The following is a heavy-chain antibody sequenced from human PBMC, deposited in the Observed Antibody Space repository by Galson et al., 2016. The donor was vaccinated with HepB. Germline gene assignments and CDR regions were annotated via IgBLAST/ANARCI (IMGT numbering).Heavy chain of an antibody. Sequence: SLRLSCAASGFNFSYYAMHWVRQAPGKGLAWVATISYDGRTNYYVDSLKGRFTISRDNSKRTLDLQMNSLRVEDTAVYYCAKSRLRFSGWGTHGMDVWGQGTTVSVSS. J-gene: IGHJ6*02. CDR3: AKSRLRFSGWGTHGMDV. CDR2: ISYDGRTN. D-gene: IGHD3-3*01. V-gene: IGHV3-30*18. CDR1: GFNFSYYA.